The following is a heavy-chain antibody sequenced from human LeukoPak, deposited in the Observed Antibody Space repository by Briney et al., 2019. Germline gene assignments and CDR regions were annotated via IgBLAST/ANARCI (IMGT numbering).Heavy chain of an antibody. J-gene: IGHJ4*02. CDR2: ISSTSSTI. Sequence: GGSLRLSCAASGFTFSGYSMSWVRQAPGKGLGWISYISSTSSTIRSADSVEGRVTISRDNAKNSLYLQMNSLRDEDTAVYYCVRTRAGYFFDYWGQGSLVTVSS. CDR1: GFTFSGYS. CDR3: VRTRAGYFFDY. V-gene: IGHV3-48*02.